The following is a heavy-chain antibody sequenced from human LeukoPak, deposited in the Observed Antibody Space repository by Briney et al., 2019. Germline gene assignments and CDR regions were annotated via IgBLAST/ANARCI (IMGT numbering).Heavy chain of an antibody. V-gene: IGHV1-69*06. CDR3: ARASVLYCSGGSCYFDP. CDR2: IIPIFGTA. CDR1: SYTFTRYG. J-gene: IGHJ5*02. D-gene: IGHD2-15*01. Sequence: SVKVSCKAFSYTFTRYGISWVRQAPGQGLEWMGWIIPIFGTANYAQKFQGRVTITADKSTSTAYMELSSLRSEDTAVYYCARASVLYCSGGSCYFDPWGQGTLVTVSS.